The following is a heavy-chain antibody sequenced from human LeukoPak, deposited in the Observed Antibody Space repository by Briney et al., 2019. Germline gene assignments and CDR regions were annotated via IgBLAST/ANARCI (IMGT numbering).Heavy chain of an antibody. D-gene: IGHD5-24*01. Sequence: PSETLSLTCTVSGGSISHFYWSWIRQPPGKDLEWIGYIFYSGSTNYNPSLKSRVTISVDTSKNQLSLKLSAVTAADTAVYYCARGDGFFDYWGQGTVVTVSS. CDR3: ARGDGFFDY. CDR2: IFYSGST. V-gene: IGHV4-59*01. J-gene: IGHJ4*02. CDR1: GGSISHFY.